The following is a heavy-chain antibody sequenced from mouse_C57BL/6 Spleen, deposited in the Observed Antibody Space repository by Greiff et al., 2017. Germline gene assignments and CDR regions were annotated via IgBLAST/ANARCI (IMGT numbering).Heavy chain of an antibody. Sequence: QVQLQQSGPGLVQPSQSLSITCTVSGFSLTSYGVHWVRQSPGKGLEWLGVIWSGGSTDYNAAFISRLSISKDNSKSQVVFKMNSLQADDTAIYYCARRGDDYPAWFAYWGQGTLVTVSA. V-gene: IGHV2-2*01. D-gene: IGHD2-4*01. J-gene: IGHJ3*01. CDR3: ARRGDDYPAWFAY. CDR1: GFSLTSYG. CDR2: IWSGGST.